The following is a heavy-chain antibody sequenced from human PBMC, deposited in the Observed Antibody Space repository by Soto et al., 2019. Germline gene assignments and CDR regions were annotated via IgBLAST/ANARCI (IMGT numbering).Heavy chain of an antibody. CDR2: IHSGGTT. V-gene: IGHV3-66*01. J-gene: IGHJ4*02. CDR3: ARESNSPARFGY. Sequence: EVQLVESGGGLVQPGGSLRLSCAGSGFSVSSSYMGWVRQAPGKGLEWISAIHSGGTTYDADSVKGRFTSSRDTSKNTVYLQMNSLRVEDTAVYYCARESNSPARFGYWGQGSLVIVSS. CDR1: GFSVSSSY.